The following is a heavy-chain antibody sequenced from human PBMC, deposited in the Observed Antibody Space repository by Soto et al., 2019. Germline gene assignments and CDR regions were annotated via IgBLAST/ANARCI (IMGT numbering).Heavy chain of an antibody. V-gene: IGHV1-69*12. D-gene: IGHD2-21*02. CDR3: AMNYCGGDCYLPPDY. CDR1: GGTFSSYA. J-gene: IGHJ4*02. Sequence: QVQLVQSGAEVKKPGSSVKVSCKASGGTFSSYAISWVRQAPGQGLEWMGGIIPIFGTANYAQKFQGRVTMTADESTSTAYMELSSLRSEDTAVYYCAMNYCGGDCYLPPDYWGQGTLVTVSS. CDR2: IIPIFGTA.